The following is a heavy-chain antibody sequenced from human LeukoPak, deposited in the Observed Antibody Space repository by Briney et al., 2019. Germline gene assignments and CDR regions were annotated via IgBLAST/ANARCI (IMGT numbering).Heavy chain of an antibody. Sequence: ASVKVSCKVSGYTLTELSMHWVRQAPGKGLEWMGGFDPEDGETIYAQKFQGRVTMTRDTSTSTVYMELSSLRSEDTAVYYCARDGDYGSGSYYQYYFDYWGQGTLVTVSS. D-gene: IGHD3-10*01. CDR1: GYTLTELS. V-gene: IGHV1-24*01. CDR2: FDPEDGET. J-gene: IGHJ4*02. CDR3: ARDGDYGSGSYYQYYFDY.